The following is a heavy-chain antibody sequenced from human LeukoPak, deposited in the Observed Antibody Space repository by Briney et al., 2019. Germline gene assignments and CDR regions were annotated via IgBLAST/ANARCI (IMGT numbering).Heavy chain of an antibody. D-gene: IGHD3-16*01. Sequence: GGSLRLSCAASGFIFSTYGMYWVRQAPGKGLEWVAFIRYDGNNKYYGDFVKGRFTISRDNSNNTLYLQMNSLRAEDTAVYYCAKGFGGYYYYYMDVWGKGTTDTVSS. J-gene: IGHJ6*03. CDR2: IRYDGNNK. V-gene: IGHV3-30*02. CDR1: GFIFSTYG. CDR3: AKGFGGYYYYYMDV.